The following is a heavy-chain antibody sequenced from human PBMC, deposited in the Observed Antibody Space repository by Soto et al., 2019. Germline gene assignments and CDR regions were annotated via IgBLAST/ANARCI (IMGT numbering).Heavy chain of an antibody. D-gene: IGHD6-19*01. J-gene: IGHJ5*02. CDR3: ARVLAVAGSEGHNWFDP. CDR2: IIPIFGTA. Sequence: ASVKVSCKASGYTFTSYDINWVRQAPGQGLEWMGGIIPIFGTANYAQKFQGRVTITADESTSTAYMELSSLRSEGTAVYYCARVLAVAGSEGHNWFDPWGQGTLVTVSS. CDR1: GYTFTSYD. V-gene: IGHV1-69*01.